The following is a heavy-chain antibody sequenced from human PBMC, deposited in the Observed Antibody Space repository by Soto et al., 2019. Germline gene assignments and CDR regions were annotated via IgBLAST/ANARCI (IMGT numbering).Heavy chain of an antibody. CDR2: ISFDGKNK. J-gene: IGHJ6*02. V-gene: IGHV3-30*04. CDR1: VGTFNRHA. Sequence: GSLRLSCAVSVGTFNRHAINWVRQAPGKGLEWVAVISFDGKNKYYGDSVEGRFTVSRENFNNTVYLQMNSLRGEDTAVYFCARDRWEQAPPRYYYGMDVWGQGTTVTVSS. CDR3: ARDRWEQAPPRYYYGMDV. D-gene: IGHD1-26*01.